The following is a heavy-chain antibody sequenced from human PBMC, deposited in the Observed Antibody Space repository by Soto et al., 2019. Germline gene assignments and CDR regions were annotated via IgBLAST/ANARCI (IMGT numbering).Heavy chain of an antibody. CDR2: IYYSGST. D-gene: IGHD1-26*01. J-gene: IGHJ6*02. Sequence: SETLSLTCTVSGGSISSGGYYWSWIRQHPGKGLEWIGYIYYSGSTYYNPSLKSRVTISVDTSKNQFSLKLSSVTAADTAVYYCAREEVRWELLRNYYYGMDVWGQGTTVTVSS. CDR3: AREEVRWELLRNYYYGMDV. CDR1: GGSISSGGYY. V-gene: IGHV4-31*03.